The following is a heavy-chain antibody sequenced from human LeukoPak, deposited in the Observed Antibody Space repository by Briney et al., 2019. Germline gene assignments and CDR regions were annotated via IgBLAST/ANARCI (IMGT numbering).Heavy chain of an antibody. V-gene: IGHV3-23*01. CDR3: ANLYVWGSYRYPPN. CDR2: ISGSGGST. CDR1: GFTFSSYA. D-gene: IGHD3-16*02. J-gene: IGHJ4*02. Sequence: GGSLRLSCAASGFTFSSYAMSWVRQAPGKGLGWVSAISGSGGSTYYADSVKGRFTISRDNSKNTLYLQMNSLRAEDTAVYYCANLYVWGSYRYPPNWGQGTLVTVSS.